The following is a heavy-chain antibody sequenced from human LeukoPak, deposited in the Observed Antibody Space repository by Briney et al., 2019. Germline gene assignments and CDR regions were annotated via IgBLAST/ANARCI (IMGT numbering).Heavy chain of an antibody. CDR2: INHSGST. V-gene: IGHV4-34*01. CDR1: GGSFSGYY. CDR3: ARGEYSYGFQWSSPEDY. D-gene: IGHD5-18*01. J-gene: IGHJ4*02. Sequence: PSETLSLTCAVYGGSFSGYYWSWIRQPPGKGLEWIGEINHSGSTNYNPSLKSRVTISVDTSKNQFSLKLSSVTAADTAVYYCARGEYSYGFQWSSPEDYWGQGTLVTVSS.